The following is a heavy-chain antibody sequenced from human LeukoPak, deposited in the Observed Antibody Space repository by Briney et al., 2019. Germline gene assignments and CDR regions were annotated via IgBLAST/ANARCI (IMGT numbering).Heavy chain of an antibody. CDR3: ARPLELRFLDRAEGDAFDI. D-gene: IGHD3-3*01. Sequence: SVKVSCKASGGTFSSYAISWVRQAPGQGLEWMGGIIPIFGTANYAQKFQGRVTITADESTSTAYMELSSLRSEDTAVYYCARPLELRFLDRAEGDAFDIWGQGTMVTVSS. J-gene: IGHJ3*02. V-gene: IGHV1-69*13. CDR2: IIPIFGTA. CDR1: GGTFSSYA.